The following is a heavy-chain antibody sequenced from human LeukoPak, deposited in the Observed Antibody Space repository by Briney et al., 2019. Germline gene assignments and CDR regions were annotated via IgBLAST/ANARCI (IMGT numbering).Heavy chain of an antibody. CDR3: AKGPIAVAVSYNWFDP. D-gene: IGHD6-19*01. V-gene: IGHV3-23*01. J-gene: IGHJ5*02. CDR2: ISGSGGST. CDR1: GFTFSSYA. Sequence: GGSLRLSCAASGFTFSSYAMSWVRQAPGKGLEWVSAISGSGGSTYYADSEKGRFTISRDNSKNTLYLQMNSLRAEDTAVYYCAKGPIAVAVSYNWFDPWGQGTLVTVSS.